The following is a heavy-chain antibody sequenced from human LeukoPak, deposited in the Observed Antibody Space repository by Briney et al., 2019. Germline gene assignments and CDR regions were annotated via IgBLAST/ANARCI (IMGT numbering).Heavy chain of an antibody. CDR1: GFTFSSYA. CDR2: ISGSGGST. V-gene: IGHV3-23*01. Sequence: GGSLRLSCAASGFTFSSYAMSWVRQAPGKGLEWVSAISGSGGSTYYADSVKGRFTISRDNSKNTLYLQMNSLRAEDTAVYYCAKGPPDCSSTSRSLYYYYGMDVWGQGTTVTVSS. J-gene: IGHJ6*02. CDR3: AKGPPDCSSTSRSLYYYYGMDV. D-gene: IGHD2-2*01.